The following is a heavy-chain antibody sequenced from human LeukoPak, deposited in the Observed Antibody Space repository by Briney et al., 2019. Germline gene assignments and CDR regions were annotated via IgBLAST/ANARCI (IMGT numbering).Heavy chain of an antibody. Sequence: GGSLRLSCTASGFTFINYDMNWVRQAPGKGLDWISYIRSSGNIIYYADFLKGRFSISRDNGKSTMFLQMNTLRAEDTAVYYCARDRGGFYFDLWGQGTLVTVSS. CDR1: GFTFINYD. D-gene: IGHD3-10*01. CDR2: IRSSGNII. V-gene: IGHV3-48*03. CDR3: ARDRGGFYFDL. J-gene: IGHJ4*02.